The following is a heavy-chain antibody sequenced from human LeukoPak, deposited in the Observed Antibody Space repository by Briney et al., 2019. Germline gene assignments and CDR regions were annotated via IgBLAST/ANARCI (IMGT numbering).Heavy chain of an antibody. Sequence: SETLSLTCTVSGGSISSGSYYWSWIRQPAGKGLEWIGRIYTSGSTNYNPSLKSRVTISVDTSKNQFSLKLSSVTAADTAVYYCARDLLGGSIYGGNSENYYYYYMDVWGKGTTVTVSS. D-gene: IGHD4-23*01. J-gene: IGHJ6*03. CDR2: IYTSGST. CDR1: GGSISSGSYY. V-gene: IGHV4-61*02. CDR3: ARDLLGGSIYGGNSENYYYYYMDV.